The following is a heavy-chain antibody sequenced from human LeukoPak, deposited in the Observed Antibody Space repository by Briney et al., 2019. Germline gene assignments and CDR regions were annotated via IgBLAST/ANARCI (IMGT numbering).Heavy chain of an antibody. CDR3: ASLYGGSSRDYFDY. V-gene: IGHV1-69*05. Sequence: SVKVSCNASGGTFSSYAISWVRQAPGQGLEWMGGMIPIFGTANYAQKFQGRVTITTDESTSTAYMELSSLRSEDTAVYYCASLYGGSSRDYFDYWGQGTLVTVSS. J-gene: IGHJ4*02. CDR1: GGTFSSYA. CDR2: MIPIFGTA. D-gene: IGHD4-23*01.